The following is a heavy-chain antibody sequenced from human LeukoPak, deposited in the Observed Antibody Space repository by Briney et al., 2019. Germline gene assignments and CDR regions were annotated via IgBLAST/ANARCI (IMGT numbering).Heavy chain of an antibody. J-gene: IGHJ5*02. CDR2: ISYDGSNK. CDR3: AKGRGNYDYVWGIDNWFDP. D-gene: IGHD3-16*01. V-gene: IGHV3-30*18. Sequence: GRSLRLSCAASGFTFSSYGMHWVRQAPGKGLEWVAVISYDGSNKYYADSVKGRFTISRDNSKNTLYLQMNSLRAEDTAVYYYAKGRGNYDYVWGIDNWFDPWGQGTLVTVSS. CDR1: GFTFSSYG.